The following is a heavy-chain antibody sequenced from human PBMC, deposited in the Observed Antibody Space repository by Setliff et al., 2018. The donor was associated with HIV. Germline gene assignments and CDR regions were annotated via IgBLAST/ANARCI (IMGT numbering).Heavy chain of an antibody. V-gene: IGHV1-2*02. D-gene: IGHD6-13*01. CDR2: INSNNGGT. J-gene: IGHJ3*02. Sequence: GASVKVSCKTSGYTFTAYYIHWVRQAPGQGLEWMGWINSNNGGTKYAQNFQGRVTMTRDTSISTAYMELSRLRSDDTAVYYCARRGRQQSDAFDIWGQGTMVTVSS. CDR1: GYTFTAYY. CDR3: ARRGRQQSDAFDI.